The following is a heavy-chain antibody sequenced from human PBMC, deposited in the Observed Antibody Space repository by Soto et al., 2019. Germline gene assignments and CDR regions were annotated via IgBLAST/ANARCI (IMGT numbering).Heavy chain of an antibody. CDR1: GGSISSGGYY. CDR2: IYYSGST. V-gene: IGHV4-31*01. J-gene: IGHJ4*02. CDR3: APLAVAGPDY. Sequence: QVQLQESGPGLVKPSQTLSLTCTVSGGSISSGGYYWSWIRQHPGKGLEWIGYIYYSGSTYYNPSLKXXVXIXXDTSKNQFSLKLSSVTAADTAVYYCAPLAVAGPDYWGQGTLVTVSS. D-gene: IGHD6-19*01.